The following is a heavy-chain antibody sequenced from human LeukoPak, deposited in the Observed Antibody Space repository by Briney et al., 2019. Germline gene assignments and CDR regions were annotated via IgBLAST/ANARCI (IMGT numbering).Heavy chain of an antibody. CDR1: GFTFSSYA. J-gene: IGHJ6*02. V-gene: IGHV3-53*01. CDR2: IYSGGST. CDR3: ASLPNYDFWSGSYGMDV. Sequence: GGSLRLSCAASGFTFSSYAMSWVRQAPGKGLEWVSVIYSGGSTYYADSVKGRLTISRDNSKNTLYLQMNSLRAEDTAVYYCASLPNYDFWSGSYGMDVWGQGTTVTVSS. D-gene: IGHD3-3*01.